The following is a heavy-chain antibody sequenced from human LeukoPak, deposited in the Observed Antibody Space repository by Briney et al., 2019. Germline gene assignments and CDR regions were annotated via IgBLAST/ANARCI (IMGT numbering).Heavy chain of an antibody. D-gene: IGHD1-26*01. CDR2: IYHSGST. CDR3: ARDTEGIVGATSYFDY. J-gene: IGHJ4*02. V-gene: IGHV4-39*07. Sequence: TSETLSLTCTVSGGSISSSSYYWGWIRQPPGKGLEWIGSIYHSGSTYYNPSLKSRVTISVDTSKNQFSLKLSSVTAADTAVYYCARDTEGIVGATSYFDYWGQGTLVTVSS. CDR1: GGSISSSSYY.